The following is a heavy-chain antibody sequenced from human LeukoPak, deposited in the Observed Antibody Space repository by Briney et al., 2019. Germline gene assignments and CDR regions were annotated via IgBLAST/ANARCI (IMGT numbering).Heavy chain of an antibody. V-gene: IGHV1-2*02. D-gene: IGHD5-12*01. CDR1: GYNFVGYY. J-gene: IGHJ1*01. Sequence: GASVKVSCKASGYNFVGYYLHWVRQAPGQGLEWMAWIDPYTGNTHYAQKFQGRITVTRDTSLSTTYMELNWLTSDDTALHYCAREYSASEHWGQRTLVTVSS. CDR3: AREYSASEH. CDR2: IDPYTGNT.